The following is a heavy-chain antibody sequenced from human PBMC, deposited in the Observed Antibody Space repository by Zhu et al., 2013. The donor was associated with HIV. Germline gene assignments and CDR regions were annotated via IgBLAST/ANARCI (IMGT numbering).Heavy chain of an antibody. CDR2: INPNSGGT. D-gene: IGHD3-10*01. CDR3: ARVLVWFGELLSTAGQYYFDY. J-gene: IGHJ4*02. CDR1: GYTFTGYY. Sequence: QVQLVQSGAEVKKPGASVKVSCKASGYTFTGYYMHWVRQAPGQGLEWMGWINPNSGGTNYAQKFQGRVTMTRDTSISTAYMELSRLRSDDTAVYYCARVLVWFGELLSTAGQYYFDYWGQGTLVTVSS. V-gene: IGHV1-2*02.